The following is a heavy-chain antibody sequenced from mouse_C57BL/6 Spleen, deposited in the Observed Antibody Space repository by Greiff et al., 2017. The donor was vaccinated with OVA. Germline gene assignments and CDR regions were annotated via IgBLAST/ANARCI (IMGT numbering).Heavy chain of an antibody. V-gene: IGHV1-80*01. D-gene: IGHD1-1*01. J-gene: IGHJ4*01. Sequence: QVQLKQSGAELVKPGASVKISCKASGYAFSSYWMNWVKQRPGKGLEWIGQIYPGDGDTNYNGKFKGKATLTADKSSSTAYMQLSSLTSEDSAVYFCASHYYGSSYVGAMDYWGQGTSVTVSS. CDR3: ASHYYGSSYVGAMDY. CDR1: GYAFSSYW. CDR2: IYPGDGDT.